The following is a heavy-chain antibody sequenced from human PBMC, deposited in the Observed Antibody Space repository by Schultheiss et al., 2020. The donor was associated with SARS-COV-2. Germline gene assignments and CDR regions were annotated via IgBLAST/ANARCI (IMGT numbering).Heavy chain of an antibody. CDR2: INHSGST. CDR3: ARLWGRYCSSTSCYPY. V-gene: IGHV4-34*01. CDR1: GGSFSGYY. J-gene: IGHJ4*02. D-gene: IGHD2-2*01. Sequence: GSLRLSCAVYGGSFSGYYWSWIRQPPGKGLEWIGEINHSGSTNYNPSLKSRVTISVDTSKNQFSLKLSSVTAADTAVYYCARLWGRYCSSTSCYPYWGQGTLVTVSS.